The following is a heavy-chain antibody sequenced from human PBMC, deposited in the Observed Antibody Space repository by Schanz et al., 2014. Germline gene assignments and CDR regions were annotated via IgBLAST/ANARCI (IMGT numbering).Heavy chain of an antibody. CDR1: GFTFSSYG. J-gene: IGHJ6*02. V-gene: IGHV3-23*04. CDR2: ISSSGST. D-gene: IGHD6-13*01. CDR3: AKYIAPLAARPGYGMDV. Sequence: EVQLVESGGGLVQPGGSLRLSCAASGFTFSSYGMSWVCQAPGKGLEWVSGISSSGSTYYADSVKGRFTISRDNSKNTQYLQMNSLRAEDTAVYYCAKYIAPLAARPGYGMDVWGQGTTVTVSS.